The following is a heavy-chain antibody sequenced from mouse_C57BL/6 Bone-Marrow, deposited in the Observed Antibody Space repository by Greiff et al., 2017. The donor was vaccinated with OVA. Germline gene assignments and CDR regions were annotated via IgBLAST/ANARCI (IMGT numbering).Heavy chain of an antibody. Sequence: EVQLQQSGAELVRPGASVKLSCTASGFNIKDDYMHWVKQRPEQGLEWIGWIDPENGDTEYASKFQGKATITADTSSNTAYLQLSSLTSEDTAVYYCTPYDYDGNYYAMDYWGQGTSVTVSS. D-gene: IGHD2-4*01. CDR1: GFNIKDDY. J-gene: IGHJ4*01. V-gene: IGHV14-4*01. CDR2: IDPENGDT. CDR3: TPYDYDGNYYAMDY.